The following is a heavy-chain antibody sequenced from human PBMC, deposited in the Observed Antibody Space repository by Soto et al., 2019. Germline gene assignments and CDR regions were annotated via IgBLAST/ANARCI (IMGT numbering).Heavy chain of an antibody. CDR3: AGASTAHPCDY. CDR2: IYHSGST. Sequence: QLQLQESGSGLVKPSQTLSLTCAVSGGSISSGGYSWSWIRQPPGKGLEWLGYIYHSGSTYYNPSLKSRATISVDRSKNQFSLKLRSVTAADTAVYYCAGASTAHPCDYWGQGTLVTVSS. V-gene: IGHV4-30-2*01. J-gene: IGHJ4*02. CDR1: GGSISSGGYS. D-gene: IGHD4-17*01.